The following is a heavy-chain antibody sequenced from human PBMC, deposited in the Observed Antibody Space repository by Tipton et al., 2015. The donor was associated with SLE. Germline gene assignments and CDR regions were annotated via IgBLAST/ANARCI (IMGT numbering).Heavy chain of an antibody. Sequence: TLSLTCAVSGGSISSSSYYWGWIRQPPGKGLEWIGSIYHSGSTYYNPSLRSRVTISVDTSKNQFSLKLSSVTAADTAVYYCARRGPSFDIWGQGTMVTVSS. D-gene: IGHD3-16*01. V-gene: IGHV4-39*07. CDR2: IYHSGST. CDR1: GGSISSSSYY. J-gene: IGHJ3*02. CDR3: ARRGPSFDI.